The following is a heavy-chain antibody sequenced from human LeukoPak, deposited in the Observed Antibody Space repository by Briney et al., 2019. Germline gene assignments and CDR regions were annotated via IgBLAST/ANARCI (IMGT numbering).Heavy chain of an antibody. CDR3: ARDLPELYYDSSGYLGY. J-gene: IGHJ4*02. V-gene: IGHV1-2*02. CDR1: GYTFTGYY. Sequence: GASVKVSCKAPGYTFTGYYMHWVRQAPGQGLEWMGWINPNSGGTNYAQKFQGRVTMTRDTSISTAYMELSRLRSDDTAVYYCARDLPELYYDSSGYLGYWGQGTLVTVSS. D-gene: IGHD3-22*01. CDR2: INPNSGGT.